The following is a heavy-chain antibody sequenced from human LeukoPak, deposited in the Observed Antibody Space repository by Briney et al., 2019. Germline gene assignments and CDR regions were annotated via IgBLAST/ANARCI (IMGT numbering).Heavy chain of an antibody. J-gene: IGHJ3*01. V-gene: IGHV4-38-2*02. CDR2: IRHDGHT. Sequence: SETLSLTCTVSGYFSTAYYWGWLRQPPGEGLEWFASIRHDGHTYYNPSLKSQVTISIDMSRNQFSLRLNSLTAADTAVYYCARQVATKGEWAFDVWGQGTMVTVSS. CDR3: ARQVATKGEWAFDV. D-gene: IGHD5-12*01. CDR1: GYFSTAYY.